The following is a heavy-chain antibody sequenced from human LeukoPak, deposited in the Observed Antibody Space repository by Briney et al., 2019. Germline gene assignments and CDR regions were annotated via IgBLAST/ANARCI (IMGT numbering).Heavy chain of an antibody. CDR2: ISGSGGST. D-gene: IGHD1-20*01. J-gene: IGHJ4*02. CDR1: AFPFRSYA. Sequence: GGSLRLSCAASAFPFRSYAMSWVRQDGGKGLEWVSAISGSGGSTYYADSVKGRFPISRDNSKNTLYLQMSSLRAEDTAVYYCAKPKDNSLYCFDYWGQGTLVTVSS. V-gene: IGHV3-23*01. CDR3: AKPKDNSLYCFDY.